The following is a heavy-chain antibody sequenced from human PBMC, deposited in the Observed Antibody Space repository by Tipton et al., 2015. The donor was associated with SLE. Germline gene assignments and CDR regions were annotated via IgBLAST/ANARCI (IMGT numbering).Heavy chain of an antibody. V-gene: IGHV4-39*07. CDR2: VYYSGAT. D-gene: IGHD3-10*01. J-gene: IGHJ4*02. Sequence: TLSLTCTVSGGSISDSSYYWGWIRQPPGKGLEWIGSVYYSGATYYNPSLKSRVTISINTYRNYFSLRLTSLTAADTAVYYCARPPGTYPTGDYWGQGTLVTVSS. CDR1: GGSISDSSYY. CDR3: ARPPGTYPTGDY.